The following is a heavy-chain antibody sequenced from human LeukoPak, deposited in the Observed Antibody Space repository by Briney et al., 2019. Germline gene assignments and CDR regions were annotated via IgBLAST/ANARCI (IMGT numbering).Heavy chain of an antibody. D-gene: IGHD2-21*02. V-gene: IGHV1-18*01. Sequence: ASVKVSCKASGYIFTKFGINWVRQAPGQGLEWMGWISADNGNTIYAQKLQDRVTMTTDTSTSTIYMELRSLRSDDTAMYYCARDQEYKTASDYWGQGTLVTVSS. J-gene: IGHJ4*02. CDR1: GYIFTKFG. CDR2: ISADNGNT. CDR3: ARDQEYKTASDY.